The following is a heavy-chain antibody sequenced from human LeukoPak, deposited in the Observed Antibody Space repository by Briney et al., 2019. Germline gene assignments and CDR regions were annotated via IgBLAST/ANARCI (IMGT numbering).Heavy chain of an antibody. Sequence: PSETLSLTCTVSGDSLTSGSYYWSWIRQPPGRGLEWIGYVYYSGSTNYNPSLKSRVTMSVDTSKNQSSLMLISVTAADTAVYYCARGYSSSWYPSAFDIWGQGTMVTVSS. J-gene: IGHJ3*02. CDR2: VYYSGST. CDR3: ARGYSSSWYPSAFDI. D-gene: IGHD6-13*01. CDR1: GDSLTSGSYY. V-gene: IGHV4-61*01.